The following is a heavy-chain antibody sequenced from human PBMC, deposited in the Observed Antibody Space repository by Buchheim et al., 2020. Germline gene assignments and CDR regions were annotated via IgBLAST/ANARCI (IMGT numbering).Heavy chain of an antibody. J-gene: IGHJ4*02. CDR1: GYSFTSYW. CDR3: ARVLFAPRYSSGWYAIDY. Sequence: EVQLVQSGAEVKKPGESLKISCKGSGYSFTSYWIGWVRQMPGKGLEWMGIIYPGDSDTRYSPSFQGQVTISADKSISTAYPQWSSLKASDTAMYYCARVLFAPRYSSGWYAIDYWGQGTL. D-gene: IGHD6-19*01. CDR2: IYPGDSDT. V-gene: IGHV5-51*03.